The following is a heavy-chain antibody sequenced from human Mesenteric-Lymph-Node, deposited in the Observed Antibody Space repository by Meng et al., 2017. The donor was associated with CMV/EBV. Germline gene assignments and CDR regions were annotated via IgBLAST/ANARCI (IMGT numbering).Heavy chain of an antibody. CDR3: VRGGGWSS. CDR2: IKQDGSEK. CDR1: GFTFSSFA. V-gene: IGHV3-7*01. D-gene: IGHD6-19*01. Sequence: GGSLRLSCAASGFTFSSFAMGWVRQAPGKGLEWVANIKQDGSEKNYVDSVKGRFTISRDNAKNSLYVQMNSLRAEDSAVYYCVRGGGWSSWGQGTLVTVSS. J-gene: IGHJ5*02.